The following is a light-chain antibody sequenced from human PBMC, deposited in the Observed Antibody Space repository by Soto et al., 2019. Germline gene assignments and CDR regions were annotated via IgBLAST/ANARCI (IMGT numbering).Light chain of an antibody. V-gene: IGKV3-15*01. CDR3: QKYNSAPWT. Sequence: DIVMTQSPASLSVSPGERATLSCRASQSVSSNLAWYQQKPGQAPRLLIYGASTRATGIPARFSGSGSGTDFTLTISSLQPEDVATYYCQKYNSAPWTFGQGTKV. J-gene: IGKJ1*01. CDR1: QSVSSN. CDR2: GAS.